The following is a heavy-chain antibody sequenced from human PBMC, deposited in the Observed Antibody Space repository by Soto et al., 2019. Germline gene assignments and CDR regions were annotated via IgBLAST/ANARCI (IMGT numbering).Heavy chain of an antibody. CDR3: VAVDYGDY. Sequence: QVQLVQSVAEVKKPGASVKVSCKTSGYTFTSYAVHWARQAPGQRLEWMGWINAGNGNTEYSHKFLGRVTFTRDTSARRAHIELSRLRFKDTAVYYCVAVDYGDYWGQGTLVTVSS. CDR1: GYTFTSYA. J-gene: IGHJ4*02. V-gene: IGHV1-3*01. CDR2: INAGNGNT. D-gene: IGHD6-19*01.